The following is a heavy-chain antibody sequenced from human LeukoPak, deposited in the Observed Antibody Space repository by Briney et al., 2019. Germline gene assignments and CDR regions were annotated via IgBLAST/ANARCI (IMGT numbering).Heavy chain of an antibody. CDR3: ARGGLGYCSSTSCQDAFDI. V-gene: IGHV1-69*13. D-gene: IGHD2-2*01. Sequence: SVKVSCKASGGTFSSYAISWVRQAPGQGLEWMGGIIPIFGTANYAQKFQGRITITADESTSTAYMELSSLRSEDTAVYYCARGGLGYCSSTSCQDAFDIWGQGTMVTVSS. J-gene: IGHJ3*02. CDR2: IIPIFGTA. CDR1: GGTFSSYA.